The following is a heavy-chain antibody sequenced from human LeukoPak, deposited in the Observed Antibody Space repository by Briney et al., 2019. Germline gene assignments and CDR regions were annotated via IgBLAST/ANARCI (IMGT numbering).Heavy chain of an antibody. CDR3: ARGLIVAGRTQLPPDY. D-gene: IGHD6-19*01. CDR1: GFTFSGFW. V-gene: IGHV3-74*01. CDR2: INSAGSYT. J-gene: IGHJ4*02. Sequence: GGSLRLSCAASGFTFSGFWMHWVRHAPGKGLVWVSRINSAGSYTNYADSVKGRFSISRDNAKNTLYLQMNSLRAEDTAVYYCARGLIVAGRTQLPPDYWGQGILVTVSS.